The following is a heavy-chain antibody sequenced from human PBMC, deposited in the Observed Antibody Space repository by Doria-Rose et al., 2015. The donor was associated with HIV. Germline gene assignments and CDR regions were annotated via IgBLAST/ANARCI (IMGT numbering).Heavy chain of an antibody. CDR1: GVSLSSPGMG. CDR3: ARIKSSRWYHKYYFDF. D-gene: IGHD6-13*01. Sequence: QESGPVLVKPTETHTLTCTVFGVSLSSPGMGVSWIRRPPGKALEWLANIFSDDDRSYKTTLKSRLTISRGTSKSQVVLTMTDMDPVDTATYYCARIKSSRWYHKYYFDFWGQGTLVIVSA. V-gene: IGHV2-26*01. J-gene: IGHJ4*02. CDR2: IFSDDDR.